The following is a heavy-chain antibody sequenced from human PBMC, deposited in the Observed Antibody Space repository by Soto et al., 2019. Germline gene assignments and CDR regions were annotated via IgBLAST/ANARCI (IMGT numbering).Heavy chain of an antibody. D-gene: IGHD2-2*02. J-gene: IGHJ5*02. V-gene: IGHV1-3*01. CDR3: ARSTTSCYSLCWFDP. CDR1: GYTFTTYT. Sequence: VQLVQSGAEVMQPGASVKVSCKASGYTFTTYTIQWVRQAPGQRLEWMGWINAGNGETKYSQNFQGRVPITRDTSASTAYMELNSLRSEDTAVYYCARSTTSCYSLCWFDPWGQGTLVTVSS. CDR2: INAGNGET.